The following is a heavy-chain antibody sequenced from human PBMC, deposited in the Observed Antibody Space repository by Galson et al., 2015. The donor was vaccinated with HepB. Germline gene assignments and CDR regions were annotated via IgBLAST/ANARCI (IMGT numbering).Heavy chain of an antibody. CDR2: IWFDDGSNK. CDR3: ASLGTSGTLGY. Sequence: SLRLSCAASGFTFSSYGMHWVRQAPGKGLEWVAVIWFDDGSNKYYADSVKGRFIISRDNSKNTLYLQMNSLRAEDTAVYYCASLGTSGTLGYWGQGTLVTVSS. V-gene: IGHV3-33*01. J-gene: IGHJ4*02. D-gene: IGHD3-10*01. CDR1: GFTFSSYG.